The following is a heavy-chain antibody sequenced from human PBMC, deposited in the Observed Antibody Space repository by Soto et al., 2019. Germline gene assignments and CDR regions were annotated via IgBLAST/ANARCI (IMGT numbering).Heavy chain of an antibody. CDR1: GFTFSSYA. CDR3: AKVRVAFRVRDPFDY. CDR2: ISGSGGST. V-gene: IGHV3-23*01. Sequence: GGSLRLSCAASGFTFSSYAMSWVRQAPGKGLEWVSAISGSGGSTYYADSVKGRFTISRDNSKNTLYLQMNSLRAEDTAVYYCAKVRVAFRVRDPFDYWGQGTLVTVSS. D-gene: IGHD3-10*01. J-gene: IGHJ4*02.